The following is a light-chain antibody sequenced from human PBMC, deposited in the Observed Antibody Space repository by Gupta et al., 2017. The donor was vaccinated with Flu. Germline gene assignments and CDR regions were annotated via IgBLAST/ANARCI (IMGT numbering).Light chain of an antibody. Sequence: SIAISCTGTSTDIGSHKYVSWYQQHPGKPPQLLIYDVTNRPSGVSTRFSGSKSGDTASLTISGLQAEDEADYYCSSCTSSTTLVFGGGTRLTVL. CDR3: SSCTSSTTLV. V-gene: IGLV2-14*01. J-gene: IGLJ2*01. CDR1: STDIGSHKY. CDR2: DVT.